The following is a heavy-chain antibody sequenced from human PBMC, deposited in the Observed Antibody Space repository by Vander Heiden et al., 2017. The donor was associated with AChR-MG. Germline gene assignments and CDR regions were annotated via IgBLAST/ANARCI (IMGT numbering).Heavy chain of an antibody. V-gene: IGHV4-34*01. D-gene: IGHD3-16*02. CDR3: ARGGSLYDYVWGSYRHLDY. CDR1: GGSFSGYY. J-gene: IGHJ4*02. CDR2: IKHSGST. Sequence: QVQLQQWGAGLLMPSETLSRTCAVYGGSFSGYYWSWIRQPQGKGLEWIGEIKHSGSTNYNPSLKSRVTISVDTSKNQFSLKLSSVTAADTAVYYCARGGSLYDYVWGSYRHLDYWGQGTLVTVSS.